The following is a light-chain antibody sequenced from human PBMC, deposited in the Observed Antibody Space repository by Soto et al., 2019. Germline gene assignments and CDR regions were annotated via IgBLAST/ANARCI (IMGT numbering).Light chain of an antibody. J-gene: IGKJ2*01. CDR3: QQYNTFPPYT. Sequence: DLQMTQSPSTLSASVGDRVTITCRASQSVSFWLAWYQQKPGKAPKLLIYKASNLASGVPSRFSGSGSGTEFTLTISSLQPDDFGTYYCQQYNTFPPYTFGQGTKLEIK. CDR2: KAS. V-gene: IGKV1-5*03. CDR1: QSVSFW.